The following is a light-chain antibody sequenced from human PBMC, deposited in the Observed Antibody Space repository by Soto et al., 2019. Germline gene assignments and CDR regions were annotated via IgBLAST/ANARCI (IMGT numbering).Light chain of an antibody. J-gene: IGKJ2*01. CDR1: QSLVYRFNDKKY. V-gene: IGKV4-1*01. CDR3: QQYYSTPYT. Sequence: DIVMTQSPDALAVSLGERATINCKSSQSLVYRFNDKKYLAWYQQKPGQPPKLLIYWASTRESGVPDRFSGSGFETDFTLTISRLQAEDVAVYYCQQYYSTPYTFGQGTKMEIK. CDR2: WAS.